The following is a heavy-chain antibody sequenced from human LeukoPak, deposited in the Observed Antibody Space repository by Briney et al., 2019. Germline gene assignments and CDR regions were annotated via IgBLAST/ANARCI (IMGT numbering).Heavy chain of an antibody. D-gene: IGHD3-3*01. CDR3: ARDVPDDYDFWSGYPRPNWFDP. CDR1: GYTFTGYY. Sequence: GASVKVSCKASGYTFTGYYVHWVRQAPGQGLEWMGWINPNSGGTNYAQKFQGRVTMTRDTSISTAYMELSSLRSEDTAVYYCARDVPDDYDFWSGYPRPNWFDPWGQGTLVTVSS. CDR2: INPNSGGT. V-gene: IGHV1-2*02. J-gene: IGHJ5*02.